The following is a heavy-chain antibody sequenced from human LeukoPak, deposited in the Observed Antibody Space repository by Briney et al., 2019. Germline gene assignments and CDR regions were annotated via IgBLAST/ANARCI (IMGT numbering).Heavy chain of an antibody. Sequence: GGSLRLSCAVSGFTFSSYWMHWVRQAPGKGLVWVSRIISDGSSTSYADLVKGRFTISRDNAKNTVYLQMNSLRAEDTAVYYCVRILTGYPYWGQGTLVTVSS. CDR1: GFTFSSYW. V-gene: IGHV3-74*01. J-gene: IGHJ4*02. CDR2: IISDGSST. D-gene: IGHD3-9*01. CDR3: VRILTGYPY.